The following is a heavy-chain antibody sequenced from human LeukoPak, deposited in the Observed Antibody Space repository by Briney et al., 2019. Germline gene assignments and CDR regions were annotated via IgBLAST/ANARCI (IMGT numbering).Heavy chain of an antibody. CDR1: GYTFTGYY. D-gene: IGHD3-10*01. CDR3: ARYYYGPGSDY. V-gene: IGHV1-8*03. Sequence: ASVKVSCKASGYTFTGYYMHWVRQATGQGLEWMGWMNPNSGNTGYAQKFQGRVTITRNTSISTAYMELSSLRSEDTAVYYCARYYYGPGSDYWGQGTLVTVSS. J-gene: IGHJ4*02. CDR2: MNPNSGNT.